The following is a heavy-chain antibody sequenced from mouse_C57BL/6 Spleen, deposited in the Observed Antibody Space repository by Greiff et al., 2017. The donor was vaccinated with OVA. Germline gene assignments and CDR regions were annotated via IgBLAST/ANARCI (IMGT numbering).Heavy chain of an antibody. CDR3: ARRGYDYDGNYDAMDY. J-gene: IGHJ4*01. CDR1: GYSITSGYY. CDR2: ISYDGSN. V-gene: IGHV3-6*01. D-gene: IGHD2-4*01. Sequence: EVQLQESGPGLAKPSQSLSLTCSVTGYSITSGYYWNWLRQFPGNKLEWMGYISYDGSNNYHPSLKNRISITRDTSKNQFFLKLNSVTTEDTATYYCARRGYDYDGNYDAMDYWGQGTSVTVSS.